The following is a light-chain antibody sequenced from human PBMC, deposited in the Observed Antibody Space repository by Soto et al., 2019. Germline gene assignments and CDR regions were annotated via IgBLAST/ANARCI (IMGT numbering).Light chain of an antibody. CDR3: QQYGGSPYT. CDR1: QSIRSSY. Sequence: EIVLTQSPGTLSLSPGERATLSCRASQSIRSSYLAWYQQKPGQAPRLLIYGASSRATGIPDRFSGGGSGIDFNLTISRMEPEDFAVYYCQQYGGSPYTFGQGTKLEIK. J-gene: IGKJ2*01. V-gene: IGKV3-20*01. CDR2: GAS.